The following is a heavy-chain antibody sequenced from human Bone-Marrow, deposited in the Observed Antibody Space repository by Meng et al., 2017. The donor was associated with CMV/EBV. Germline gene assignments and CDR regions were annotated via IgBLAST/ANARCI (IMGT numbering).Heavy chain of an antibody. CDR1: GYTFSDYF. CDR2: INPNSGGT. J-gene: IGHJ4*02. V-gene: IGHV1-2*02. CDR3: AYSSSWYDY. D-gene: IGHD6-13*01. Sequence: GESLKISCKASGYTFSDYFMHWVRQAPGQGLEWMGWINPNSGGTNYAQKFQGRVTMTRDTSISTAYMELSRLRSDDTAVYYCAYSSSWYDYWGQGTLVTVSS.